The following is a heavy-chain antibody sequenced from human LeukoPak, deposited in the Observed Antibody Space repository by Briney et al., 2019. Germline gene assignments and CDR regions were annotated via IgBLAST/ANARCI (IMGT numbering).Heavy chain of an antibody. CDR3: ATHSSSSGTGY. D-gene: IGHD6-6*01. CDR2: IYYSGST. V-gene: IGHV4-59*01. Sequence: SEPLSLTCTVSGASIRSYSWSWIRQLPTKGLEWIGNIYYSGSTNYNPSLKTRVLISIDTSKNQFSLKLTSVTAADTAVYYCATHSSSSGTGYWGQGTLVTVSS. CDR1: GASIRSYS. J-gene: IGHJ4*02.